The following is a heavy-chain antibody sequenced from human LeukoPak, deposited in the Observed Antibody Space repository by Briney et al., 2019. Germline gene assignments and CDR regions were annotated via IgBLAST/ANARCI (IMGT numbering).Heavy chain of an antibody. V-gene: IGHV4-61*02. D-gene: IGHD5-18*01. CDR3: AKTLWIQLWTGGDAFDI. CDR1: GGSISSGSYY. CDR2: IYTSGST. Sequence: PSQTLSLTCTVSGGSISSGSYYWSWIRQPAGKGLEWIGRIYTSGSTNYNPSLKSRVTISVDTSKNQFSLQLNSVTPEDTAVYYCAKTLWIQLWTGGDAFDIWGQGTMVTVSS. J-gene: IGHJ3*02.